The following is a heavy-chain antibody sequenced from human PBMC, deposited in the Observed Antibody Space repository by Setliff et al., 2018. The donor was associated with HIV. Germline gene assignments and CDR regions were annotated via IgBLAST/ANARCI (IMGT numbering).Heavy chain of an antibody. J-gene: IGHJ4*02. CDR3: ATSPPHGESGYIWGSDYFDF. V-gene: IGHV3-33*08. CDR1: GFTFDDYA. CDR2: SWFDGYNV. D-gene: IGHD5-12*01. Sequence: GGSLRLSCAASGFTFDDYAMHWVRQAPGKGLSWLAVSWFDGYNVKYVVSVRGRFTISRDNSENTVFLQMDSLTVDDTGLYYCATSPPHGESGYIWGSDYFDFWGQGALVTVSS.